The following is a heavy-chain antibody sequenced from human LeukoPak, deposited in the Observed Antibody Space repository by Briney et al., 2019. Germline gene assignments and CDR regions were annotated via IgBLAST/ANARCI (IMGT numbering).Heavy chain of an antibody. CDR1: GGSISSGSYY. CDR3: ARQPTRSTSFDY. D-gene: IGHD2-2*01. CDR2: IYTSGST. J-gene: IGHJ4*02. V-gene: IGHV4-61*02. Sequence: PSQTLSLTCTVSGGSISSGSYYWSWIRQPAGKGLEWIGRIYTSGSTYYNPSLKSRVTISVDTSKNQFSLKLSSVTAADTAVYYCARQPTRSTSFDYWGQGTLVTVSS.